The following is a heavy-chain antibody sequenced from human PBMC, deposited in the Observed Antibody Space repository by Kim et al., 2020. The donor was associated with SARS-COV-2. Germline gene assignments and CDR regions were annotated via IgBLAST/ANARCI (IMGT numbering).Heavy chain of an antibody. CDR3: ARHVESVEVGATWNDAFDI. D-gene: IGHD1-26*01. CDR2: IYYSGST. J-gene: IGHJ3*02. Sequence: SETLSLTCTVSGGSISSSSYYWGWIRQPPGKGLEWIGSIYYSGSTYYNPSLKSRVTISVDTSKNQFSLKLSSVTAADTAVYYCARHVESVEVGATWNDAFDIWGQGTMVTVSS. V-gene: IGHV4-39*01. CDR1: GGSISSSSYY.